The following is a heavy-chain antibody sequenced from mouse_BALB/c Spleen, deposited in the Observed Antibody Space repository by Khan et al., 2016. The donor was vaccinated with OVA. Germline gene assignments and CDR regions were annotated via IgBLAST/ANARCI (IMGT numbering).Heavy chain of an antibody. Sequence: QIQLVQSGPELKKPGETVKISCKASGYTFTDYSMHWVKQAPGKGLKWMGWINTETGEPTYADDFKGRFAFSLETSASTAYLQINNLKNEDTATYCCARDRYDYVDYWGQGTTLTVSS. J-gene: IGHJ2*01. D-gene: IGHD2-14*01. CDR3: ARDRYDYVDY. CDR1: GYTFTDYS. V-gene: IGHV9-2-1*01. CDR2: INTETGEP.